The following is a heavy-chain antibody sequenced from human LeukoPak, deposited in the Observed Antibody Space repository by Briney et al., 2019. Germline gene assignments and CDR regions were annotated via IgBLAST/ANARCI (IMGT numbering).Heavy chain of an antibody. CDR2: INHSGST. CDR1: GGSFSGYY. J-gene: IGHJ5*02. D-gene: IGHD3-3*01. V-gene: IGHV4-34*01. CDR3: ARRTAYYDFWSGYHNWFDP. Sequence: PSETLSLTCAVYGGSFSGYYWSWIRQPPGKGLEWLGEINHSGSTNYNPSLKSRVTISVDTSKNQFSLKLSSVTAADTAVYYCARRTAYYDFWSGYHNWFDPWGQGTLVTVSS.